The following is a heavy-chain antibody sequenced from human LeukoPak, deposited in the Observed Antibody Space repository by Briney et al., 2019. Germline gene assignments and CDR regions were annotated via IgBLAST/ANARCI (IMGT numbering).Heavy chain of an antibody. CDR1: GFTFRTYA. V-gene: IGHV3-23*01. CDR2: VTGSGGSS. Sequence: GRSLRLSCAASGFTFRTYAMSWVRQDPGKGLEWLSTVTGSGGSSFYADSVKGRFTISRDNSKNTLFVQMNSLRAEDTAVYYCAKEGIAAPLYYFDYWGQGNLVTVSS. J-gene: IGHJ4*02. D-gene: IGHD6-13*01. CDR3: AKEGIAAPLYYFDY.